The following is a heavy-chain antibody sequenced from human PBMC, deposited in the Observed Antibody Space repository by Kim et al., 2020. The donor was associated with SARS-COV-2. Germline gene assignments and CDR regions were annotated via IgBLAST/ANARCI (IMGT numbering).Heavy chain of an antibody. J-gene: IGHJ4*02. Sequence: YYADSVKGRLFISRDTSTSTLFLQMNFLRVEDTALYFCARPGGSGKNFFDYWGRGALVTVSS. D-gene: IGHD6-25*01. V-gene: IGHV3-30*07. CDR3: ARPGGSGKNFFDY.